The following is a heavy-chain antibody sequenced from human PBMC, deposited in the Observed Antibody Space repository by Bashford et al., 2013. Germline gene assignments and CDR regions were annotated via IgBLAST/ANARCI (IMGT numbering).Heavy chain of an antibody. D-gene: IGHD3-10*01. CDR1: GFSLSTSGMC. J-gene: IGHJ4*02. CDR2: IDWDDYK. CDR3: ARDYYGLGSYSHFDY. Sequence: SGPTLVKPTQTLTLTCTFSGFSLSTSGMCVSWIRQPPGRALEWLARIDWDDYKFYNTSLKTRLTISKDTSKNQVVLIMTKMDPADTATYYCARDYYGLGSYSHFDYWGQGTLVTVSS. V-gene: IGHV2-70*17.